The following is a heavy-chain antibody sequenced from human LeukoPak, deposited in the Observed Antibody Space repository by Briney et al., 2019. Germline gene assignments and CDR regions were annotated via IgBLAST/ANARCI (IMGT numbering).Heavy chain of an antibody. D-gene: IGHD2-15*01. CDR3: ARGADPGKVEAAIHYWYGMDV. CDR1: GGSIRSCGYS. V-gene: IGHV4-30-2*01. CDR2: DSHSGST. Sequence: SETLSLTCAVSGGSIRSCGYSWSWIPQAPGKDLEWIEYDSHSGSTSYNPSLQIRVPLSVDQSKNQFSLKLSSVSAADTAVYDCARGADPGKVEAAIHYWYGMDVWGQGTTVTVSS. J-gene: IGHJ6*02.